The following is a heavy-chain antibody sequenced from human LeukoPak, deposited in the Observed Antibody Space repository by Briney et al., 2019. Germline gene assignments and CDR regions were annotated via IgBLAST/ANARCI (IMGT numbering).Heavy chain of an antibody. V-gene: IGHV1-2*02. D-gene: IGHD2-2*01. CDR1: GYTFTGYY. Sequence: ASVKVSCKASGYTFTGYYMHWVRQAPGQGLEWMGWINPNSGGTNCAQKFQGRVTMTRDTSISTAYMELSRLRSDDTAVYYCARIPDIVVVPAAMGGDDYWGQGTLVTVSS. J-gene: IGHJ4*02. CDR2: INPNSGGT. CDR3: ARIPDIVVVPAAMGGDDY.